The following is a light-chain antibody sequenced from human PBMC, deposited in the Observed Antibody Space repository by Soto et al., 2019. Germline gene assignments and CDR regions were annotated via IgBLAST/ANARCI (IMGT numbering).Light chain of an antibody. CDR1: SSDIGSYNH. J-gene: IGLJ1*01. CDR3: ISYTDRQSYL. V-gene: IGLV2-14*03. Sequence: QSVLTQPASVSGSPGQSITISCSGTSSDIGSYNHVAWYQQFPGKSPKLMIYAVSDRPSGVSDRFSGSKSGITASLTISGLQPEEQADYSRISYTDRQSYLFGTGTKVTVL. CDR2: AVS.